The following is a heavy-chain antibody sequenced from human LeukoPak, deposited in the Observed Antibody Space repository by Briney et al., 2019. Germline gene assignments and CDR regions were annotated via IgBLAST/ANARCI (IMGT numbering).Heavy chain of an antibody. V-gene: IGHV3-30*02. CDR3: AKSYGYGYDY. D-gene: IGHD5-18*01. J-gene: IGHJ4*02. Sequence: GGSLRLSCVASGFTFSTYGLHWGRQAPGRELEGVAFIWYDGRNKYYADSVKGRFTISSDNSKSTLSLQMNSLRPEDTAMYYCAKSYGYGYDYWGQGALVTVSS. CDR2: IWYDGRNK. CDR1: GFTFSTYG.